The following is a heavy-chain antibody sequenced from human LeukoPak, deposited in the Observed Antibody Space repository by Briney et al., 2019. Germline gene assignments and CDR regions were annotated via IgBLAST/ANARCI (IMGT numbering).Heavy chain of an antibody. Sequence: SVKVSCKTSGGTLSSYAINWVRQAPGQGLEWMGRIIPIFGTANYAQKFQGRVSITADKSTNTAYMELSSLRSEDTAVYYCARDQSAITTSNRFDPWGQGTLVTVSS. CDR2: IIPIFGTA. D-gene: IGHD1-1*01. CDR3: ARDQSAITTSNRFDP. CDR1: GGTLSSYA. V-gene: IGHV1-69*06. J-gene: IGHJ5*02.